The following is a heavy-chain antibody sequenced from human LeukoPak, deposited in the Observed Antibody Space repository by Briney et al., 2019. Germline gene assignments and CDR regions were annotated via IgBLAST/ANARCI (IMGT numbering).Heavy chain of an antibody. CDR2: IYYSGST. CDR3: ARENNYFDY. Sequence: SQTLSLTCTVSGDSISSYYWTWIRQPPGKGLEWIGYIYYSGSTNYNPSLKSRVTISVDTSKNQFSLKLNSVTAADTAVYYCARENNYFDYWGQGTLVTVSS. J-gene: IGHJ4*02. CDR1: GDSISSYY. V-gene: IGHV4-59*01.